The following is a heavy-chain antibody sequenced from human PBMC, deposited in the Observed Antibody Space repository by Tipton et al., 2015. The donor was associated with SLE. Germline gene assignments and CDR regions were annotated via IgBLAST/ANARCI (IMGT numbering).Heavy chain of an antibody. CDR1: GGSISSYY. J-gene: IGHJ3*02. CDR2: IYYSGST. D-gene: IGHD6-13*01. Sequence: LRLSCTVSGGSISSYYWSWIRQPPGKGLEWIGYIYYSGSTNYNPSLKSRVTISVDKSKNQFSLKLSSVTAADTAVYYCARGRFPAAGTAFDIWGQGTMVTVSS. V-gene: IGHV4-59*12. CDR3: ARGRFPAAGTAFDI.